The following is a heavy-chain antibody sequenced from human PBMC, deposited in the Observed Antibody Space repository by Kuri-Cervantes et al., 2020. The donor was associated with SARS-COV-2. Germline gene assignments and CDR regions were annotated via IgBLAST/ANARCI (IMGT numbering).Heavy chain of an antibody. CDR1: GFSFSTYA. Sequence: GESLKISCAASGFSFSTYAMHWVRQAPGKGLERVAVIWSGGGNKFYADSVKGRFTISRDDSKNTLYLQMNSLSAEDSAVYYCAKDKKITGMGYYYFMDVWGKGTTVTVSS. CDR2: IWSGGGNK. D-gene: IGHD1-20*01. V-gene: IGHV3-30*02. J-gene: IGHJ6*03. CDR3: AKDKKITGMGYYYFMDV.